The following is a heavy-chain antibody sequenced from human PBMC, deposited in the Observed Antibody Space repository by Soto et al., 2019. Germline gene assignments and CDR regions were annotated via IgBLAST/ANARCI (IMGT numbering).Heavy chain of an antibody. J-gene: IGHJ5*02. CDR3: ARAVAAAGPFDP. CDR1: GGSISSGGYY. Sequence: SETLSLTYTVSGGSISSGGYYWSWISQHPGKGLEWIGYIYYSGSTYYNPSLKGRVTISVDTSKNQFSLKLSSVTAADTAVYYCARAVAAAGPFDPWGQGTLVTVSS. D-gene: IGHD6-13*01. CDR2: IYYSGST. V-gene: IGHV4-31*03.